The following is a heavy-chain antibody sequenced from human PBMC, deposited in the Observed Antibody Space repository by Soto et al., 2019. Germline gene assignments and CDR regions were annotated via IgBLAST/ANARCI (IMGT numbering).Heavy chain of an antibody. J-gene: IGHJ6*02. D-gene: IGHD2-2*01. CDR1: GGSISSGDYY. Sequence: QVQLQESGPGLVKPSQTLSLTCTVFGGSISSGDYYWTWIRQHPGKGLEWMGNIYYSGSTHYSPSLKSRLIISVATSKNQFSLKLSSVTVADTAVYFCARHRTYCSRLSSCYGMDVWGQGTTVTVSS. V-gene: IGHV4-31*03. CDR2: IYYSGST. CDR3: ARHRTYCSRLSSCYGMDV.